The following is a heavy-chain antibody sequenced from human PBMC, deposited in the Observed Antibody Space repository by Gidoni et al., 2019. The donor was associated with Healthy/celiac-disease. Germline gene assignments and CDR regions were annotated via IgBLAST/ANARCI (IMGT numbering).Heavy chain of an antibody. V-gene: IGHV3-23*01. J-gene: IGHJ4*02. CDR1: GFTFSSSA. D-gene: IGHD3-22*01. CDR2: ISGSGGST. CDR3: AKVFFMRPDSSGYGVFDY. Sequence: ASGFTFSSSAMSWVRQAPGKGLEWVSAISGSGGSTYYADSVKGRFTISRDNSKNTLYLQMNSLRAEDTAVYYCAKVFFMRPDSSGYGVFDYWGQGTLVTVSS.